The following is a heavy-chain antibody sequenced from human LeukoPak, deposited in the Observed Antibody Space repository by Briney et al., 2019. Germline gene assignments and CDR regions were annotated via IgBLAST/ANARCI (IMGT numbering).Heavy chain of an antibody. CDR3: AREDPDYYDSSGYPDY. D-gene: IGHD3-22*01. CDR2: ISSSGSTI. CDR1: GFTFSSYE. V-gene: IGHV3-48*03. J-gene: IGHJ4*02. Sequence: GGSLRLFCAASGFTFSSYEMNWVRQAPGKGLEWVSYISSSGSTIYYADSVKGRFTISRDNAKNSLYLQMNSLRAEDTAVYYCAREDPDYYDSSGYPDYWGQGTLVTVSS.